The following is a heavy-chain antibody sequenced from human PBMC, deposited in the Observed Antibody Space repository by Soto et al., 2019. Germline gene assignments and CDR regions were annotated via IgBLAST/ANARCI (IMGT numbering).Heavy chain of an antibody. V-gene: IGHV3-30-3*01. Sequence: QVQLAESGGGVVQPGRSLRLSCAASGFTFSSYAMHWVRQAPGKGLEWVAVISYDGSNKYYADSVKGRFTISRDNSKNTLYLQMNSLRAEDTAVYYCARDPMGRYYGSGSYYFDYWGQGTLVTVSS. CDR3: ARDPMGRYYGSGSYYFDY. D-gene: IGHD3-10*01. CDR1: GFTFSSYA. CDR2: ISYDGSNK. J-gene: IGHJ4*02.